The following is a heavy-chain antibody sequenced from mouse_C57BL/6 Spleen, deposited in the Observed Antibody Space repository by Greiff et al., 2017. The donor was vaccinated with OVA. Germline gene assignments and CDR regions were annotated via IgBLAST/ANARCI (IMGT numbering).Heavy chain of an antibody. CDR1: GYTFTEYT. V-gene: IGHV1-62-2*01. D-gene: IGHD4-1*02. CDR2: FYPGSGSI. CDR3: ARHAPTGTLFDY. Sequence: VKVVESGAELVKPGASVKLSCKASGYTFTEYTIHWVKQRSGQGLEWIGWFYPGSGSIKYNEKFKDKATLTADKSSSTVYMELSRLTSEDSAVYVCARHAPTGTLFDYWGQGTTLTVSS. J-gene: IGHJ2*01.